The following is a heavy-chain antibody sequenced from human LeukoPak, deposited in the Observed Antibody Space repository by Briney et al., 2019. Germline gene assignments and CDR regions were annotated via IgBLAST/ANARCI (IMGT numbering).Heavy chain of an antibody. J-gene: IGHJ3*02. Sequence: SETLSLTCTVSGGSISSGSYYWSWIRQPAGKGLEWIGRVSSSGSTNYNPSLKSRVTISVDTSKNQFSLKLSSVTAADTAVYFCARGPYSYGSSGAFDIWGQGTMVTVSS. V-gene: IGHV4-61*02. CDR3: ARGPYSYGSSGAFDI. CDR1: GGSISSGSYY. D-gene: IGHD3-22*01. CDR2: VSSSGST.